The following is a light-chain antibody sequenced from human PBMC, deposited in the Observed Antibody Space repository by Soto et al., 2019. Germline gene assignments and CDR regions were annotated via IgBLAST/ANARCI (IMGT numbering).Light chain of an antibody. Sequence: DIQMTQSPSTLSASVGDRVTITCRASQSISDWLAWYQQKPGKAPKILIYDASSLESGVPSRFSGSGSWTEFTLHISSLQPDDFAIYYYQKYKNYYPTFGQGTRVDIK. J-gene: IGKJ1*01. CDR1: QSISDW. CDR3: QKYKNYYPT. CDR2: DAS. V-gene: IGKV1-5*01.